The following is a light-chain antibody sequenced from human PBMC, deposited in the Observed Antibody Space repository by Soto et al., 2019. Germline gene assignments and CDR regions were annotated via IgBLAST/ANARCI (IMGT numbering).Light chain of an antibody. J-gene: IGLJ1*01. CDR2: RNN. Sequence: QSVLTQPPSASGTPGQRVTISCSGSSSNIGSNYVYWYQQLPGTAPKLLIYRNNQRPSGVPDRFSGSKSGTPASLAISGLRSEDEADYYCAAWDDSLSGDVFGTGTKLTVL. CDR3: AAWDDSLSGDV. V-gene: IGLV1-47*01. CDR1: SSNIGSNY.